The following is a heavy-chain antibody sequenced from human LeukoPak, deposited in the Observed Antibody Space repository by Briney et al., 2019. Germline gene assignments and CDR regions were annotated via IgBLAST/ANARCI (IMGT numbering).Heavy chain of an antibody. J-gene: IGHJ3*02. Sequence: ASVKVSCKVSGYTLTELSMHWVRQAPGKGLEWMGGFDPEDGETIYAQKFQGRVTMTEDTSTDTAYMELSSLRSEDTAVYYCATARELITMIGPQGGAFDIWGQGTMVTVSS. D-gene: IGHD3-22*01. CDR2: FDPEDGET. V-gene: IGHV1-24*01. CDR3: ATARELITMIGPQGGAFDI. CDR1: GYTLTELS.